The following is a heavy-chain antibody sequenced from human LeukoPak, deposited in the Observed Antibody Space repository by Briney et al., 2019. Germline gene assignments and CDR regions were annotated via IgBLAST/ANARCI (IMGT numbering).Heavy chain of an antibody. CDR2: ISGSGGST. Sequence: GGSLRLSCAASGFTFSSYAMSWVRQAPGKGLEWVSAISGSGGSTYYADSVKGRFTISRDNSKNTLYLQMNSLRAEDTAVCYCAKVAYYYGSGSYYYYYYGMDVWGQGTTVTVSS. V-gene: IGHV3-23*01. J-gene: IGHJ6*02. CDR3: AKVAYYYGSGSYYYYYYGMDV. CDR1: GFTFSSYA. D-gene: IGHD3-10*01.